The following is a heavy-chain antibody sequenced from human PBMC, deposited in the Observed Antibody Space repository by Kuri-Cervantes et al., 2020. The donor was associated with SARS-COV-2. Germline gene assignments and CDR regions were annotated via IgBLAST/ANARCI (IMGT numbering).Heavy chain of an antibody. V-gene: IGHV3-23*01. D-gene: IGHD6-13*01. CDR1: GYSFSSFA. CDR2: ISGGGYST. CDR3: AKSGLYTSNWNLFDH. Sequence: GESLKISCAASGYSFSSFALSWVRQAPGKGLEWVSSISGGGYSTYYADSVTGRFTISRDTSQKTLYLQMNSLRADDTALYYCAKSGLYTSNWNLFDHWGQGTLVTVSS. J-gene: IGHJ4*02.